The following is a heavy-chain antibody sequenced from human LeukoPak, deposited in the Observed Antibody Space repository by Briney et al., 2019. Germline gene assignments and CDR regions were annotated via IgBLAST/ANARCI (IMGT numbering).Heavy chain of an antibody. D-gene: IGHD3-22*01. Sequence: PGGSLRLSCAASGFTFNRYGMHWVRPAPGKGREGVAVISFDGKGSYYADSVKGRFTISRDNSKNTLDLQMNSLRPEDTAVYYCAKTYYYDSSGRPDDAFDIWGQGTMVTVSS. CDR1: GFTFNRYG. CDR3: AKTYYYDSSGRPDDAFDI. CDR2: ISFDGKGS. J-gene: IGHJ3*02. V-gene: IGHV3-30*18.